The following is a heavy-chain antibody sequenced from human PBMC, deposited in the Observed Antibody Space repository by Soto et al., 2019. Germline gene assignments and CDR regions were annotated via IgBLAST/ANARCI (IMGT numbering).Heavy chain of an antibody. CDR1: GFTFNNYA. CDR2: ISGGGDTT. V-gene: IGHV3-23*01. Sequence: EVQLLESGGGLVQPGGSLRLSCAASGFTFNNYAMTWVRQAPVKGLEWVSAISGGGDTTSYEDSVKGRFTVSREGSKNTLYLQMSSLRAEDTALYYCAKGRGGSGSLTPRVDFWGQGTLVTVSS. D-gene: IGHD3-10*01. CDR3: AKGRGGSGSLTPRVDF. J-gene: IGHJ4*02.